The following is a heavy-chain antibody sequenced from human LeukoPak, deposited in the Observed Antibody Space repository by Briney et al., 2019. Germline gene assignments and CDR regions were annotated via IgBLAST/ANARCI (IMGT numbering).Heavy chain of an antibody. CDR2: IKQDGSEK. CDR3: AKRRITMILEYYFDY. D-gene: IGHD3-22*01. CDR1: GFTFSSYW. J-gene: IGHJ4*02. Sequence: GGSLRLSCAASGFTFSSYWMSWVRQAPGKGLEWVANIKQDGSEKYYVDSVKGRFTISRDNAKNSLYLQMNSLRAEDTAVYYCAKRRITMILEYYFDYWGQGTLVTVSS. V-gene: IGHV3-7*01.